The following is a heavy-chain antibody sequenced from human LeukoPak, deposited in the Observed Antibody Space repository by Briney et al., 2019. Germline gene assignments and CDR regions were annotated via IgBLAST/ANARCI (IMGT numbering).Heavy chain of an antibody. Sequence: PSETLSLTCAVYGGSFSGYYWSWIRQPPGKGLEWIGEINHSGSTNYNPSLKSRVTISVDTSKNQFSLKLSSVTAADTAMYYCATFGANTAMAPYPYGMDVWGQGTTVTVSS. CDR3: ATFGANTAMAPYPYGMDV. CDR1: GGSFSGYY. J-gene: IGHJ6*02. CDR2: INHSGST. D-gene: IGHD5-18*01. V-gene: IGHV4-34*01.